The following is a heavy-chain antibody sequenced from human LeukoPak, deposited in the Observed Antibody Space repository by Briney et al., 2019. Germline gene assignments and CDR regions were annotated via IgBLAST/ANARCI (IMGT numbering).Heavy chain of an antibody. V-gene: IGHV4-4*07. CDR3: ARSFLEWNNWFDP. Sequence: KPSETLSLTCTVSDGSISSYYWSWIRQPAGKGLEWIGRIYTSGSPNYNPSLRSRVTMSVDTSKNQFSLKLSSVTAADTAVYYCARSFLEWNNWFDPWGQGTLVTVSS. CDR2: IYTSGSP. J-gene: IGHJ5*02. D-gene: IGHD3-3*01. CDR1: DGSISSYY.